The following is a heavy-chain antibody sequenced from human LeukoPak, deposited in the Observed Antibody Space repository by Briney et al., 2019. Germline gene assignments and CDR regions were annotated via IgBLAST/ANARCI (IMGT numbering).Heavy chain of an antibody. CDR1: GYRFTSYW. D-gene: IGHD3-3*01. CDR3: ARLHNYDFWRNHGDY. Sequence: GEALKISCKGSGYRFTSYWIGWVRQMPGKGLEWMGIIYPGDSDTRYSPSFQGQVTISADKSISTAYLQWSSLKASDTAMYYCARLHNYDFWRNHGDYWGQGTLVTVSS. V-gene: IGHV5-51*01. CDR2: IYPGDSDT. J-gene: IGHJ4*02.